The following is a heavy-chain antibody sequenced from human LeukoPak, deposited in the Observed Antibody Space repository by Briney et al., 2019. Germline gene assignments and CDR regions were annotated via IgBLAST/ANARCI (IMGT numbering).Heavy chain of an antibody. CDR1: GFTFSSYW. D-gene: IGHD3-16*02. CDR2: IKQDGSQI. Sequence: GGSLRLSCAASGFTFSSYWMSWVRQAPGKGLEWVANIKQDGSQIYYMDSVKGRFTISRDNAKNSLFLQMNSLRAEDTALYYCARVFGRSVWRTYPFDYWGQGTLVTVSS. CDR3: ARVFGRSVWRTYPFDY. J-gene: IGHJ4*02. V-gene: IGHV3-7*01.